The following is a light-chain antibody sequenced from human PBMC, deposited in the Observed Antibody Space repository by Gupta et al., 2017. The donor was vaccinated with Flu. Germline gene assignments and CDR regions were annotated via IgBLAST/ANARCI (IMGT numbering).Light chain of an antibody. J-gene: IGLJ2*01. Sequence: QSITISCTGTRSDVGAYNYVAWYQQYPGKATKLMMLEVNNRPSGVSNRFSGAKSGNTASLTISGLQAEDEAQYYCSSYPGSSTLFGGGTKLTVL. CDR1: RSDVGAYNY. CDR3: SSYPGSSTL. V-gene: IGLV2-14*01. CDR2: EVN.